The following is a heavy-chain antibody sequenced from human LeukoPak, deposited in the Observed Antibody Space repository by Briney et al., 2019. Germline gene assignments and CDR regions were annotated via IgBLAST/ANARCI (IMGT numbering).Heavy chain of an antibody. D-gene: IGHD6-13*01. CDR3: ARGVGIAAAGRFDP. CDR1: GYSISSGYY. V-gene: IGHV4-38-2*02. J-gene: IGHJ5*02. Sequence: PSETLSLTCTVSGYSISSGYYWGWIRQPPGKGLEWIGSIYHSGSTYYNPSLKSRVTISVDTSKNQFSLKLSSVTAADTAVYYCARGVGIAAAGRFDPWGQGTLVTVSS. CDR2: IYHSGST.